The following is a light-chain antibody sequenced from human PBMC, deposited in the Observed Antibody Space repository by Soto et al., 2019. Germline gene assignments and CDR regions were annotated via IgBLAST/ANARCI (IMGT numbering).Light chain of an antibody. Sequence: EIVLTQSPATLSLSPGERATLSCRASQSVSSYLAWYQQKPGKAPRLLIYDASNRATGIPARLSGSGYGTDFTITISSLQPEDFAVYYCQQRSNSPITFGQGTRLEIK. V-gene: IGKV3-11*01. CDR3: QQRSNSPIT. CDR2: DAS. CDR1: QSVSSY. J-gene: IGKJ5*01.